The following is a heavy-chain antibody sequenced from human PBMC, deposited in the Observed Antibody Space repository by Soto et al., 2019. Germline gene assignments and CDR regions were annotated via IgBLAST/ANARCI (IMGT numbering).Heavy chain of an antibody. CDR3: ARRLTETVSALGY. CDR2: ISENGVNK. J-gene: IGHJ4*02. CDR1: GFTFTSFA. D-gene: IGHD2-8*01. Sequence: VQLVESGGGVVQTGASLRLSCSASGFTFTSFAIHWVRQAPGKGLEWVAVISENGVNKYSAESLRGRFVISRDNSKNTVELEMNCLRPEDTAVYFCARRLTETVSALGYWGQGTLVSVSS. V-gene: IGHV3-30*09.